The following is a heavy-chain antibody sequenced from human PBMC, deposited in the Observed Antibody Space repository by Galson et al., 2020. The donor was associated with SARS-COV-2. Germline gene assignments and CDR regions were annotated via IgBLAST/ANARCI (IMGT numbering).Heavy chain of an antibody. D-gene: IGHD6-19*01. J-gene: IGHJ6*02. Sequence: LSLTCVASGFTVSNTYMSWVRQAPGKGLEWVALLYSGGTTSYTDSVKGRFTISRDNSKNTLYLQMNSLRAEDTAVYYCARDPYSSGWTNYYYFAMDVWGQGTTVTVSS. CDR3: ARDPYSSGWTNYYYFAMDV. CDR2: LYSGGTT. V-gene: IGHV3-53*01. CDR1: GFTVSNTY.